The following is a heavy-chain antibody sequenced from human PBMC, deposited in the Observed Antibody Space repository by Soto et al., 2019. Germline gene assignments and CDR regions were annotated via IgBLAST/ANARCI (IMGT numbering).Heavy chain of an antibody. CDR2: ISRDGNAI. Sequence: LKISCAASGFIFSDYYMSWIRQAPGKGLEWLAYISRDGNAIFYADSVIGRFTVSRDNAKNSLFLQMDDLRAEDTAMFFCARGAEMSSLTKWFDPWGQGTLVTAPQ. V-gene: IGHV3-11*01. CDR1: GFIFSDYY. CDR3: ARGAEMSSLTKWFDP. D-gene: IGHD1-1*01. J-gene: IGHJ5*02.